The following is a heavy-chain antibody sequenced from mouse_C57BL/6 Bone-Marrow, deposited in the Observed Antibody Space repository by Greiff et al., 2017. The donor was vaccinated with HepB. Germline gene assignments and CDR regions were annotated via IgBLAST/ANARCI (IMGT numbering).Heavy chain of an antibody. D-gene: IGHD1-1*01. CDR2: ISSGGSYT. CDR1: GFTFSSYG. J-gene: IGHJ1*03. Sequence: EVHLVESGGDLVKPGGSLKLSCAASGFTFSSYGMSWVRQTPDKRLEWVATISSGGSYTYYPDSVKGRFTISRDNAKNTLYLQMSSLKSEDTAMYYCASDGSSYKYFDVWGTGTTVTVSS. V-gene: IGHV5-6*01. CDR3: ASDGSSYKYFDV.